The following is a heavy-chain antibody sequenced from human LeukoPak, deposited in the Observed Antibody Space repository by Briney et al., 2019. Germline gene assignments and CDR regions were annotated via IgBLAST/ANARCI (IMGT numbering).Heavy chain of an antibody. J-gene: IGHJ3*02. CDR3: ARRKPPYYDILTGYSNDAFDI. Sequence: SETLSLTCSVSGGSISSYYWSWIRQPAGKGLEWIGRIYTSGSTNYNPSLKSRVTMSVDTSKDQISLNLSSVTAADTAVYYCARRKPPYYDILTGYSNDAFDIWGQGTMVTVSS. CDR2: IYTSGST. CDR1: GGSISSYY. D-gene: IGHD3-9*01. V-gene: IGHV4-4*07.